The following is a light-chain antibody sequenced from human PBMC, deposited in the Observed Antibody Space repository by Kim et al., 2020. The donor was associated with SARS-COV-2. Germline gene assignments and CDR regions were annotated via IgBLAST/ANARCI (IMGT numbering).Light chain of an antibody. CDR2: ETN. CDR3: QSYDSSLSGAWV. J-gene: IGLJ3*02. V-gene: IGLV1-40*01. CDR1: TSNIGTGYD. Sequence: QSVLTQSPSVSAAPGQRVTISCTGTTSNIGTGYDVQWYQQFPGTAPKLLIYETNKRPSGVPDRFSGSKSGTSASLAITGLQAEDEADYYCQSYDSSLSGAWVFGGGTKVTVL.